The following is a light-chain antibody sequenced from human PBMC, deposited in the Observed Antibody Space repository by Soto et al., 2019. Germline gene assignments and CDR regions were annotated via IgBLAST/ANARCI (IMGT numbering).Light chain of an antibody. CDR2: HAS. Sequence: EIVMTQSPATLSVSPGERATLSCRASQSVYSTLAWYQQKPGQAPSLLIYHASTRATGIPARFSGSGSGTEFTLTISSLQSEDFAVYYCQQYNKWTLTFGGGTKLEIK. V-gene: IGKV3-15*01. CDR3: QQYNKWTLT. CDR1: QSVYST. J-gene: IGKJ4*01.